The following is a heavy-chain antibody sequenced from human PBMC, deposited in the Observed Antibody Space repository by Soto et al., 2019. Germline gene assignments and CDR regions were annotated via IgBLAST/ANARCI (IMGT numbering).Heavy chain of an antibody. CDR3: ARVWDNWNYRAKNNWFDP. CDR2: IYYSGST. CDR1: GGSISSSSYY. V-gene: IGHV4-39*01. D-gene: IGHD1-7*01. J-gene: IGHJ5*02. Sequence: SETLSLTCTVSGGSISSSSYYWGWIRQPPGKGLEWIGSIYYSGSTYYNPSLKSRVTISVDTSKNQFSLKLSSVTAADTAVYYCARVWDNWNYRAKNNWFDPWGQGTLVTVPS.